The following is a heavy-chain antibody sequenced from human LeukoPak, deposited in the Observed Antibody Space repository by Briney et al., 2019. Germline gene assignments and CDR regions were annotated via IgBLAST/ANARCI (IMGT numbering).Heavy chain of an antibody. D-gene: IGHD3-22*01. V-gene: IGHV3-21*01. Sequence: GGSLRLSCAASGFTFSSYSMNWVRQAPGKGLEWVSSISSSSSYIYYADSVKGRFTISRDNAKNSLYLQMNSLRAEDTAVYYCASLTYYYYSSGYSTFFDYWGQGTLVTVSS. CDR3: ASLTYYYYSSGYSTFFDY. CDR2: ISSSSSYI. J-gene: IGHJ4*02. CDR1: GFTFSSYS.